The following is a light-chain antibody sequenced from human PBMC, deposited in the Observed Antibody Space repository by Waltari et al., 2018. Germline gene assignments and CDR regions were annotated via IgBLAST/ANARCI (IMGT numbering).Light chain of an antibody. J-gene: IGKJ4*01. Sequence: DIQMTQSPSSLSASVGDRVTITCRASQTIPRYLNWYQQKPGKAPKLLTYGISNLNSGVPSRFSGSGSGTDFTLTISSLQPEDFATYYCQQSTSIPLTFGGGTKVDIK. CDR1: QTIPRY. CDR3: QQSTSIPLT. V-gene: IGKV1-39*01. CDR2: GIS.